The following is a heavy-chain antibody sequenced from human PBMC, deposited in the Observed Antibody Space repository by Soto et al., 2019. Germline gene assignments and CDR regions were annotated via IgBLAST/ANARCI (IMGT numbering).Heavy chain of an antibody. CDR1: GFTFSSYA. V-gene: IGHV3-23*01. D-gene: IGHD3-3*01. Sequence: PGGSLRLSCTASGFTFSSYAMTWVRQAPGKGLEWVSSISGSGGATYYADSVEGRFTISRDDSKNTLFLQMDSLRAEDTALYYCAKAGRPFYDLWSENRFDPWGPGTLLTVSS. CDR3: AKAGRPFYDLWSENRFDP. J-gene: IGHJ5*02. CDR2: ISGSGGAT.